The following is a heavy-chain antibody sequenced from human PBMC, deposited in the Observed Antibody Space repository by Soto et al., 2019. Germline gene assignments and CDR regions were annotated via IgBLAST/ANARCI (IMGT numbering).Heavy chain of an antibody. V-gene: IGHV1-18*01. CDR3: AREPNYFDY. Sequence: ASVKVSCKASGYTFTSYGISWVRQAPGQGLEWMGWISAHNGNKKYAQKLQGRVTMTTDTSTSTVYMELRSLRSDDTAVYYCAREPNYFDYWGQGTLVTAPQ. J-gene: IGHJ4*02. CDR2: ISAHNGNK. CDR1: GYTFTSYG.